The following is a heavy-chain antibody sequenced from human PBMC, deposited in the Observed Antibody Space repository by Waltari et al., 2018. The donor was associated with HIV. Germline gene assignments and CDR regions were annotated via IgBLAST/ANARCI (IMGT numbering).Heavy chain of an antibody. CDR3: AKDKGGVTYIFDY. V-gene: IGHV3-30*18. D-gene: IGHD1-1*01. Sequence: QVQLVESGGGVVQPGRSLRLSCAASGFSFSTYGMHWVRQAPGKGREWVAVISYDGSNKYYADSVKGRFTISRDNSKNTLYLQMNSLRAEDTAVYYCAKDKGGVTYIFDYWGQGTLVTVSS. CDR1: GFSFSTYG. CDR2: ISYDGSNK. J-gene: IGHJ4*02.